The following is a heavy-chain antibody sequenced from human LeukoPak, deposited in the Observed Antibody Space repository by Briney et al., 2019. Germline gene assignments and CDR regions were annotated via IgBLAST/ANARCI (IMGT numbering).Heavy chain of an antibody. J-gene: IGHJ5*02. V-gene: IGHV4-59*01. CDR3: ARGDSCGGDSCLDH. CDR1: GGSISGFR. CDR2: ISSSGST. D-gene: IGHD2-21*02. Sequence: PSETLSLTCTVSGGSISGFRWSWIRQPPGKGLKWIAYISSSGSTNYNPSLRSRVTISLDTSKKHFSLNLTSVTAADTALYLCARGDSCGGDSCLDHWGQGTLVIVSS.